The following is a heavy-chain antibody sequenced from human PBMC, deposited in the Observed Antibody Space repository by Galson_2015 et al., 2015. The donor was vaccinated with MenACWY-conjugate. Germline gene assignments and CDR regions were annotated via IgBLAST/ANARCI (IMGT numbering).Heavy chain of an antibody. D-gene: IGHD6-6*01. J-gene: IGHJ4*02. Sequence: QSGAEVKKPGESLKIFCKGSGYTFTSNWIGWVRQMPGKGLEWMGIIYPGDSDTRYTPSFQGHVTISADKSINTAYLQWGSLEASDTAMYYCARQGFGSSSLDYWGQGTLVTVSS. CDR1: GYTFTSNW. CDR3: ARQGFGSSSLDY. CDR2: IYPGDSDT. V-gene: IGHV5-51*01.